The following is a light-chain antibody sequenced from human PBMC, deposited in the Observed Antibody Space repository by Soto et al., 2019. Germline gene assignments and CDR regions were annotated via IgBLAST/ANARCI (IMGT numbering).Light chain of an antibody. CDR2: DAS. V-gene: IGKV1-5*01. CDR3: QQYSSYPYT. J-gene: IGKJ2*01. CDR1: QSISSW. Sequence: DIQMTQSPSTLSASVGDRVTITCRASQSISSWLAWYQQKPGKAPKLLIYDASSLESGVPSRFSGSGSGTEFTLTISSLQPDDFASYYCQQYSSYPYTFAQGTKLEIK.